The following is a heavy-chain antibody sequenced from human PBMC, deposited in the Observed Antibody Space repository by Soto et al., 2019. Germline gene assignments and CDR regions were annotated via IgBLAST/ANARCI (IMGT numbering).Heavy chain of an antibody. CDR1: GFTFSSYS. CDR2: ISSSSSTI. V-gene: IGHV3-48*01. D-gene: IGHD2-2*02. Sequence: GGSLRLSCAASGFTFSSYSMNWVRQAPGKGLEWVSYISSSSSTIYYADSVKGRFTISRDNAKNSLYLQMNSLRAEDTAVYYCARERSSTSCYRFCGMAFWGQGSSVTVSS. J-gene: IGHJ6*02. CDR3: ARERSSTSCYRFCGMAF.